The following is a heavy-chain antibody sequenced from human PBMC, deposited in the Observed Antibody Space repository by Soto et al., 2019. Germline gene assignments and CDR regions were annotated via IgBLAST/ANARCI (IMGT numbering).Heavy chain of an antibody. Sequence: QVQLVQSGAEVKKSGSSVKVSCKASGGTFTTYTFSWVRQAPGQGLDWMGGIIPLFGTADYAQKFQGRVTITEDESTSTAYMELSTLRSDDTAVYYCAGEVLSGIGAYWGQGSLVTVSS. V-gene: IGHV1-69*12. CDR1: GGTFTTYT. CDR3: AGEVLSGIGAY. D-gene: IGHD2-15*01. CDR2: IIPLFGTA. J-gene: IGHJ4*02.